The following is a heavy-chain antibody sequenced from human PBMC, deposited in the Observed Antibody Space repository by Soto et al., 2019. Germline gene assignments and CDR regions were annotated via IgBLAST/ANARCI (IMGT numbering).Heavy chain of an antibody. J-gene: IGHJ3*02. V-gene: IGHV3-74*01. Sequence: PGGSLRLSCAASGFTFNSYWMHWVRQAPGKGLVGVSRINSDGSSTTYADSVKGRFTISRDNAKNTLYLQMNSLRAEDTAVYYCARGYSSAWHNAFDIWGQGTMVTVSS. CDR3: ARGYSSAWHNAFDI. CDR2: INSDGSST. D-gene: IGHD5-18*01. CDR1: GFTFNSYW.